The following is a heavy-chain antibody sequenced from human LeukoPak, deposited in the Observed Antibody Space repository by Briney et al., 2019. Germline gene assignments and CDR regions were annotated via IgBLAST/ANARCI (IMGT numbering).Heavy chain of an antibody. CDR3: ARAPGYCSGGSCRNDYYYGMDV. Sequence: SETLSLTCAVYGGSFSGYYWSWTRQPPGKGLEWIGYIYYSGSTNYNPSLKSRVTISVDTSKNQFSLKLSSVTAADTAVYYCARAPGYCSGGSCRNDYYYGMDVWGQGTTVTVSS. CDR2: IYYSGST. CDR1: GGSFSGYY. J-gene: IGHJ6*02. V-gene: IGHV4-59*08. D-gene: IGHD2-15*01.